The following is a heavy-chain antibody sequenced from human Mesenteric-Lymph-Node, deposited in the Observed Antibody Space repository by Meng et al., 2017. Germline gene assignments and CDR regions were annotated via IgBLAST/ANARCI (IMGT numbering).Heavy chain of an antibody. CDR1: GFTFSSYW. Sequence: GESLKISCAASGFTFSSYWMSWVRQAPGKGLEWVANIKQDGSEKYYVDSVKGRFTISRDNAKNSLYLQMNSLRAEDTAVYYCASSIKDYGDYVWFKGYYYYGMDVWGQGTTVTVSS. J-gene: IGHJ6*02. D-gene: IGHD4-17*01. CDR2: IKQDGSEK. V-gene: IGHV3-7*01. CDR3: ASSIKDYGDYVWFKGYYYYGMDV.